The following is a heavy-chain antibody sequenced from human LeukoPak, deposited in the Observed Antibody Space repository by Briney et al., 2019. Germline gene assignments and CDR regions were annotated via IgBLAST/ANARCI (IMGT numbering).Heavy chain of an antibody. V-gene: IGHV3-23*01. D-gene: IGHD2-2*01. Sequence: XXSLRLSCAASGFTFXSYAMTWVRQAPGKGLEWVSVISGSGINTDYADSVKGRFTISRDNSKNTLYLQMNSLRAEDTAVYYCAKNWQYCSSTSCYFPDYWGQGTLVTVSS. CDR3: AKNWQYCSSTSCYFPDY. CDR1: GFTFXSYA. CDR2: ISGSGINT. J-gene: IGHJ4*02.